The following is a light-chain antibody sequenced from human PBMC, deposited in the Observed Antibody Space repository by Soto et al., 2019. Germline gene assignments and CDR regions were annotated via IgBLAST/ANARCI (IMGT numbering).Light chain of an antibody. CDR2: GAS. V-gene: IGKV3-20*01. CDR1: QSVSSSY. J-gene: IGKJ1*01. CDR3: QKYGSSRGT. Sequence: EIVLTQSPGTLSLSPGERATLSCRASQSVSSSYLAWYQQKPGQAPRLLIYGASSRATGIPDRFSGSGSGTDFTLTISRLEPEDFAVYYCQKYGSSRGTFGQGTKVDI.